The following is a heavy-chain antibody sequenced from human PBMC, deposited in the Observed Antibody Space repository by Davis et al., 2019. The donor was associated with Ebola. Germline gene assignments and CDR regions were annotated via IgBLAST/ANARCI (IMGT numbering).Heavy chain of an antibody. CDR1: GFTFSSYA. D-gene: IGHD3-10*01. CDR3: AKDTLRTGDGAGSRVDY. V-gene: IGHV3-23*01. CDR2: ISGTGGRT. J-gene: IGHJ4*02. Sequence: GESLKISCAASGFTFSSYAMNWVRQAPGKGLEWVSGISGTGGRTYYADSVKGRFTISRDNSKNTLYLQINSLRAEDTALYYCAKDTLRTGDGAGSRVDYWGQGSLVTVSS.